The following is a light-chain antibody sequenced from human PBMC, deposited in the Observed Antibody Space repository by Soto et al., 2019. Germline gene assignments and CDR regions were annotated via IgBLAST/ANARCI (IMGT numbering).Light chain of an antibody. CDR2: DAS. J-gene: IGKJ1*01. CDR1: QTISTW. Sequence: IQINQSPSTLSGSVGDRVTITCRASQTISTWMAWYQQKPGKAPKLLVYDASTLQSGVASRFSGSGSGTEFTLIISGLQPDGSATYYCQQYTNTNNPWMFGQGTKVDIK. V-gene: IGKV1-5*01. CDR3: QQYTNTNNPWM.